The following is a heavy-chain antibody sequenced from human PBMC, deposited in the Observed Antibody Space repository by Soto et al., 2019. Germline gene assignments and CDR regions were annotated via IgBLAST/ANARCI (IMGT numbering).Heavy chain of an antibody. D-gene: IGHD6-6*01. CDR3: ARDHGLAWAVRPANYYYAMDV. J-gene: IGHJ6*02. Sequence: ASVKVSCKASGYTFTDYAINWLRQSPGQGFQWVGWISPYSGNTTSAENFFDRVTMTTDTSTKTAYLELRSLRSDDTAVYYCARDHGLAWAVRPANYYYAMDVWGQGTTVTVSS. CDR1: GYTFTDYA. CDR2: ISPYSGNT. V-gene: IGHV1-18*04.